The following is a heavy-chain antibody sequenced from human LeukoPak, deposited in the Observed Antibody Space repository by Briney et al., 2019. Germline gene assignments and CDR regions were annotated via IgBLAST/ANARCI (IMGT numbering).Heavy chain of an antibody. Sequence: GGSLRLSCAVSGFNFRNAWMNWVRQAPGKGLEWVGRIKSKSDGGTTDLAAPVRGRFTASRDDSKNTLYLQMHSLRTEDTAVYYCTTARHIVIVPGPGYTYYGIDVWGQGTTVTVSS. J-gene: IGHJ6*02. D-gene: IGHD2/OR15-2a*01. V-gene: IGHV3-15*07. CDR3: TTARHIVIVPGPGYTYYGIDV. CDR2: IKSKSDGGTT. CDR1: GFNFRNAW.